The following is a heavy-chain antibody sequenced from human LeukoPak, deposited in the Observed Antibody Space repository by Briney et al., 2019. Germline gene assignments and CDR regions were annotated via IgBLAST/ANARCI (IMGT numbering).Heavy chain of an antibody. CDR3: AGAVAETYFDY. J-gene: IGHJ4*02. CDR1: GFTFSSYA. D-gene: IGHD6-19*01. CDR2: ISYDGSNK. V-gene: IGHV3-30*04. Sequence: PGRSLRLSCAASGFTFSSYAMHWVRQAPGKGLEWVAVISYDGSNKYYADSVKGRFTISRDNSKNTLYLQMNSLRAEDTAVYYCAGAVAETYFDYWGQGTLVTVSS.